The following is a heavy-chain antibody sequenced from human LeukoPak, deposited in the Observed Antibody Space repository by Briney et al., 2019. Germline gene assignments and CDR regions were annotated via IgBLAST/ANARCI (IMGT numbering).Heavy chain of an antibody. CDR1: GFTFSSYS. CDR2: ISSSSSYI. CDR3: AREKRATIPLDY. J-gene: IGHJ4*02. Sequence: GGSLRLSCAASGFTFSSYSMNWVRQAPGKGLEWVSSISSSSSYIYYADSVKSRFTISRDNAKNSLYLQMNSLRAEDTAVYYCAREKRATIPLDYWGQGTLVTVSS. D-gene: IGHD5-24*01. V-gene: IGHV3-21*01.